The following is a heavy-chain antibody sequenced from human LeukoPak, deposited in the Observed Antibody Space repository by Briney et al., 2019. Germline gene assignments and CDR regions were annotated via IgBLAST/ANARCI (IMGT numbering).Heavy chain of an antibody. J-gene: IGHJ6*04. Sequence: GGSLRLSCAASGFTFSSYRMNWVRQAPGKGLEWVSYISSSSSTIYYADSVKGRFTISRDNSKKTLYLQMNSLRAGDTAVYSCAELGITMIGGVWGKGTTVTISS. D-gene: IGHD3-10*02. V-gene: IGHV3-48*01. CDR1: GFTFSSYR. CDR3: AELGITMIGGV. CDR2: ISSSSSTI.